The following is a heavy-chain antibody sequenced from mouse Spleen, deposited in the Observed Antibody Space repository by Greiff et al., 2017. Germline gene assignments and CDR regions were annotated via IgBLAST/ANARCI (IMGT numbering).Heavy chain of an antibody. Sequence: QVQLQQSGAELVRPGTSVKVSCKASGYAFTNYLIEWVKQRPGQGLEWIGVINPGSGGTNYNEKFKGKATLTADKSSSTAYMQLSSLTSEDSAVYFCARSLGGSFPYYAMDYWGQGTSVTVSS. CDR3: ARSLGGSFPYYAMDY. J-gene: IGHJ4*01. V-gene: IGHV1-54*01. D-gene: IGHD1-1*02. CDR1: GYAFTNYL. CDR2: INPGSGGT.